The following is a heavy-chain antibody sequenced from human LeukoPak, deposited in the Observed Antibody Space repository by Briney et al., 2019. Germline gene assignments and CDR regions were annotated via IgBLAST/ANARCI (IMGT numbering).Heavy chain of an antibody. J-gene: IGHJ6*02. CDR1: GYTFTSYG. D-gene: IGHD6-13*01. Sequence: ASVKVSCKASGYTFTSYGISWVRQAPGQGLEWMGWINPNSGGTNYAQKFQGWVTMTRDTSISTAYMELSRLRSDDTAVYYCARGPPRIAAAGGAYYYGMDVWGQGTTVTVSS. CDR3: ARGPPRIAAAGGAYYYGMDV. CDR2: INPNSGGT. V-gene: IGHV1-2*04.